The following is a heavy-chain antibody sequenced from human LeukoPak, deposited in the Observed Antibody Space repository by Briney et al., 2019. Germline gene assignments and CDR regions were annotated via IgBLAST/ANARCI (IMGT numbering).Heavy chain of an antibody. J-gene: IGHJ6*04. CDR3: ATRGNTAMAPDAYYYYYYGMDV. Sequence: SVKVSCKASGGTFSSYAISWVRQAPEQGLEWMGGIIPIFGTANYAQKFQGRVTITADESTSTAYMELSSLRSEDTAVYYCATRGNTAMAPDAYYYYYYGMDVWGKGTTVTVSS. D-gene: IGHD5-18*01. CDR1: GGTFSSYA. V-gene: IGHV1-69*13. CDR2: IIPIFGTA.